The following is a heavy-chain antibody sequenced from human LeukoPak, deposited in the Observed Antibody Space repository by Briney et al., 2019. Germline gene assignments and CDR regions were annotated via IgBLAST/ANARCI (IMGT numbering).Heavy chain of an antibody. CDR2: IYPADSST. J-gene: IGHJ5*02. CDR3: VRSPACSSGTCYPNWFDP. D-gene: IGHD2-15*01. Sequence: GESLKISCKGSGYNFVNNWIGWVRQMPGKGLEWMAIIYPADSSTKYSPSFQGQVTISADQSINTAFLQWSSLKASDTAMYYCVRSPACSSGTCYPNWFDPWGQGTLVIVSS. CDR1: GYNFVNNW. V-gene: IGHV5-51*01.